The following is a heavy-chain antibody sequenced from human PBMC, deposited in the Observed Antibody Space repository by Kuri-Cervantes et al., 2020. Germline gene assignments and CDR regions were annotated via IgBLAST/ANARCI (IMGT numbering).Heavy chain of an antibody. D-gene: IGHD3-22*01. CDR2: ISGSGTTK. CDR3: AKDGDYYDSSGYFQH. CDR1: RYTFSSYA. Sequence: GESLKISCAASRYTFSSYAMNWVRQAPGKGLEWVSIISGSGTTKYCADSVKGRFTISRDNSKNTLYVQENSLRVEGTATYYCAKDGDYYDSSGYFQHWGQGTLVTVSS. J-gene: IGHJ1*01. V-gene: IGHV3-23*01.